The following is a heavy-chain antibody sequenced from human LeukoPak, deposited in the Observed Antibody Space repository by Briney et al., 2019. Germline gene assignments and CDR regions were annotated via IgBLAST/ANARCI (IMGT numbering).Heavy chain of an antibody. CDR2: IGSYNGNT. Sequence: GASVKVSCKASGYTFISDGISWVRQAPGQGGGGRGWIGSYNGNTHSAQKFQGKATMTTDTSTSTAYMELKSLRSDDTAVYYCARAQYYSVWGSYRPYFDYWGQGTQVTVSS. D-gene: IGHD3-16*02. V-gene: IGHV1-18*04. CDR1: GYTFISDG. CDR3: ARAQYYSVWGSYRPYFDY. J-gene: IGHJ4*02.